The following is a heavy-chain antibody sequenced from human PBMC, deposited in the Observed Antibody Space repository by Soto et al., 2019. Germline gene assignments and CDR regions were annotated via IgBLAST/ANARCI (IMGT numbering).Heavy chain of an antibody. D-gene: IGHD3-10*01. Sequence: GGSLRLSCAASGFTFSDYYMSWIRQAPGKGLEWVSYISSSGSTIYYADSVKGRFTISRDNAKNSLYLQMNSLRAEDTAVYYCAREPMVRRANWFDPWGQGTLVTVSS. CDR3: AREPMVRRANWFDP. J-gene: IGHJ5*02. V-gene: IGHV3-11*01. CDR1: GFTFSDYY. CDR2: ISSSGSTI.